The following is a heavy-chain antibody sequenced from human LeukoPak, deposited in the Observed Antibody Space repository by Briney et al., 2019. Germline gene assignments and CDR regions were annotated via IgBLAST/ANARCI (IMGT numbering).Heavy chain of an antibody. V-gene: IGHV4-59*01. CDR3: ARDLAYCGGDCYWWFDP. CDR2: IYYSGST. CDR1: GGSISSYY. Sequence: SETLSLTCTVSGGSISSYYWGWIRQPPGKGLEWIGYIYYSGSTNYNPSLKSRVTISVDTSKNQFSLKLSSVTAADTAVYYCARDLAYCGGDCYWWFDPWGQGTLVTVSS. J-gene: IGHJ5*02. D-gene: IGHD2-21*02.